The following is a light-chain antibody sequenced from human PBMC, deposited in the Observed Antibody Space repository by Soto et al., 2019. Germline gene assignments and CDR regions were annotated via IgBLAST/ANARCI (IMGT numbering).Light chain of an antibody. J-gene: IGLJ1*01. CDR3: TSYISSSTPYV. CDR1: SSDVGGYNY. Sequence: QTALTQPASVSGSPGQSITISCTGTSSDVGGYNYVSWYQQHPGKAPKLMIYEVSNRPSGVSNRFSGSKSGNTASLTISAPRAEDEADYYCTSYISSSTPYVFGTGTKVTVL. V-gene: IGLV2-14*01. CDR2: EVS.